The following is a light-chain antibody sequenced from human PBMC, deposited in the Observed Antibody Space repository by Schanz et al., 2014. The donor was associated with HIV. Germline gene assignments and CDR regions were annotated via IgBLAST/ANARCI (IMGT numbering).Light chain of an antibody. Sequence: EIVLTQFPGSLSLSPGERATLSCGASQYVSGSFVAWYQQKPGLAPRLLIYDASTRAAGIPDRFSGSGSGSTFTLIISRLEPADAAVYYCQQYGGSPTFGQGTKVEIK. CDR1: QYVSGSF. J-gene: IGKJ1*01. CDR2: DAS. CDR3: QQYGGSPT. V-gene: IGKV3D-20*01.